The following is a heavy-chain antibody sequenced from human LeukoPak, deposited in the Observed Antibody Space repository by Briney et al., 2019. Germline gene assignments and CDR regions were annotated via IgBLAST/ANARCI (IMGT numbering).Heavy chain of an antibody. Sequence: GGSLRLSCAASGFTFSSYAMHWVRQAPGKGLEWVAVISYDGSNKYYADSVKGRFTISRDNSKNTLYLQMNSLRPEDTAVYYRARDQAKVLRYFDWANYYMDVWGKGTTVSISS. CDR2: ISYDGSNK. CDR1: GFTFSSYA. CDR3: ARDQAKVLRYFDWANYYMDV. V-gene: IGHV3-30*04. J-gene: IGHJ6*03. D-gene: IGHD3-9*01.